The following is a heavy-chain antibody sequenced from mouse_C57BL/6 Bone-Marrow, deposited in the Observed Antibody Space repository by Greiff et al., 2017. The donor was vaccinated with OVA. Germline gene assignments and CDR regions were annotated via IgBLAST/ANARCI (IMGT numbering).Heavy chain of an antibody. Sequence: EVKLMESGPGLVKPSQSLSLTCSVTGYSITSGYYWNWIRQFPGNKLEWMGYISYDGSNKYNPYLKNRISITRDTSKNQFFLKLYSVTTEDTATYYCASEGYYGSRDYFDYWGQGTTLTVSS. J-gene: IGHJ2*01. CDR1: GYSITSGYY. CDR2: ISYDGSN. D-gene: IGHD1-1*01. V-gene: IGHV3-6*01. CDR3: ASEGYYGSRDYFDY.